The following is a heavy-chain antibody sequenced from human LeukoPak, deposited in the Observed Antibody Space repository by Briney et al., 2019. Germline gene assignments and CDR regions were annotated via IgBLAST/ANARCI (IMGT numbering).Heavy chain of an antibody. Sequence: ASVKVSCKASGYTFTSYYMHWVRQPPGQGLEWMGIINPSGGSTSYAQKFQGRVTMTRDISTSTDYMELSSMRSEDTAVYYCARDNSVEDTAWWFDPWGQGTLVTVSS. CDR3: ARDNSVEDTAWWFDP. CDR2: INPSGGST. J-gene: IGHJ5*02. D-gene: IGHD4-23*01. CDR1: GYTFTSYY. V-gene: IGHV1-46*01.